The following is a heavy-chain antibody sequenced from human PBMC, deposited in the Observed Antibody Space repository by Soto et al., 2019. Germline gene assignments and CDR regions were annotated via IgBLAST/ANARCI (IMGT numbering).Heavy chain of an antibody. CDR3: VRLVVTARSVNWFDP. CDR1: GGSFSGFY. CDR2: INHSGNT. J-gene: IGHJ5*02. V-gene: IGHV4-34*01. Sequence: QVQLQQWGAGLLKPSETLSLTCAVYGGSFSGFYWSWIRQPPGKGLEWIGEINHSGNTNYNPSLKSRVTISVDTSKNQFSLKLTSVTAADTAVYYCVRLVVTARSVNWFDPWGQGTLVTVSS. D-gene: IGHD2-21*02.